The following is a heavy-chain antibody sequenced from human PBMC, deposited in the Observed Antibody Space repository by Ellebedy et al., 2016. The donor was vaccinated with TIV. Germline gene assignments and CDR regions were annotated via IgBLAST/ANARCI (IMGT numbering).Heavy chain of an antibody. V-gene: IGHV3-23*01. CDR1: GFTFSSYA. Sequence: GGSLRLSCAASGFTFSSYAMSWIRQAPGKGLEWVSAISGSGGSTYYVDPVKGRFTISRDDSQNTLYLQMNSLRAEDTAVYYCARDDSRPGNGFDIWGLGTMVTVSS. J-gene: IGHJ3*02. CDR3: ARDDSRPGNGFDI. D-gene: IGHD1-1*01. CDR2: ISGSGGST.